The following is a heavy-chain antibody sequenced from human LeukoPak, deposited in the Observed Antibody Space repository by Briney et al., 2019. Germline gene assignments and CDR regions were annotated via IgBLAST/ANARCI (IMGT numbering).Heavy chain of an antibody. CDR2: IYTSGST. J-gene: IGHJ2*01. CDR1: GGSISSYY. Sequence: SETLSLTCTVSGGSISSYYWSWIRQPPGKGLEWIGYIYTSGSTNYNPSLKSRVTISVDTSKNLFSLKLSSVTAADTAVYYCAGPFYWYFDLWGRDTLVTVSS. CDR3: AGPFYWYFDL. V-gene: IGHV4-4*09.